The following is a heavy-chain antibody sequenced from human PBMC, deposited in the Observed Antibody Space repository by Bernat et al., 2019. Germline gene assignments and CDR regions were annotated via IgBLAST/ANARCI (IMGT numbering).Heavy chain of an antibody. CDR3: ARDVSDTPRGWGIDY. CDR1: GFTFSSYW. V-gene: IGHV3-74*01. J-gene: IGHJ4*02. Sequence: EVQLVESGGGLVQPGGSLRLSCAASGFTFSSYWMHWVRQAPGKGLVWVSRINSAGSGTNYADSVKGRFTISRDNAKNTLYLQINSLTAEDAAVYYCARDVSDTPRGWGIDYWGQGTLVAVSS. D-gene: IGHD6-19*01. CDR2: INSAGSGT.